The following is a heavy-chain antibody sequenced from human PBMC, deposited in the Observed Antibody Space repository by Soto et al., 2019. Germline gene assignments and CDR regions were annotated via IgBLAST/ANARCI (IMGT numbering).Heavy chain of an antibody. CDR3: ARAPMVLTRSYFDY. V-gene: IGHV4-59*01. D-gene: IGHD3-22*01. Sequence: SETLSLTCTVSDVSISNFYWSWIWQPPGKGLEWIGYISSSGNTNYNPSLKSRVSISVDTSKNQFSLNLTSVTAADTGVYYCARAPMVLTRSYFDYWGQGTQVTVSS. CDR2: ISSSGNT. J-gene: IGHJ4*02. CDR1: DVSISNFY.